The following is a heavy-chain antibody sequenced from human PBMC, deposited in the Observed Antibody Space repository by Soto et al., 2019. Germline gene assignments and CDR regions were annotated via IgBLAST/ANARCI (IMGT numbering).Heavy chain of an antibody. CDR2: IYYNGST. J-gene: IGHJ6*03. CDR1: GDC. CDR3: ARCSKTTGQYVFWCGYTPSPYCYFYYRHV. Sequence: GDCCIINHKQTGKGLEWIDYIYYNGSTYYNPYLKSRVTISVDTSKNQFSLKLSSVTAADTAVYYCARCSKTTGQYVFWCGYTPSPYCYFYYRHVWGTGTRVRVS. D-gene: IGHD3-3*01. V-gene: IGHV4-31*02.